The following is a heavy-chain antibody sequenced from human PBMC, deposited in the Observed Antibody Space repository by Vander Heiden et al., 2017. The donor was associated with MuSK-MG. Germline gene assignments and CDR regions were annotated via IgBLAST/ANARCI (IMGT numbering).Heavy chain of an antibody. Sequence: EVQLVESGGGLIQPGGSLRLSCTASGFSVSTSSINWVRQAPGKGLECVSVIYSRERTYYADSGKGRFTISRDMSQNTVFLQMNSLRDEDTAMYYCARFVDEEVPANRMDVWGKGTTVTVSA. J-gene: IGHJ6*04. V-gene: IGHV3-53*01. D-gene: IGHD5-12*01. CDR2: IYSRERT. CDR1: GFSVSTSS. CDR3: ARFVDEEVPANRMDV.